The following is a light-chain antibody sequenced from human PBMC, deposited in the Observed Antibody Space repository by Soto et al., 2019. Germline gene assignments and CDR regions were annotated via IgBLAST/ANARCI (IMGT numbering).Light chain of an antibody. V-gene: IGKV1-39*01. CDR1: QSINNY. CDR2: ASS. CDR3: QQSDSTPTIT. Sequence: SPSSLSASVGERVTITCRASQSINNYLNWYQQKPGKAPKFLIYASSSLQSGVPSRFSGSGSGTDFTLTISSLQPEDFATYYCQQSDSTPTITFGQGTRLEI. J-gene: IGKJ5*01.